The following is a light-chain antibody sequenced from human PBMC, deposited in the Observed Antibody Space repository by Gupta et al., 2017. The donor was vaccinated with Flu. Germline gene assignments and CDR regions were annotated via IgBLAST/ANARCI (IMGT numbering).Light chain of an antibody. V-gene: IGLV1-44*01. CDR3: AAADDNGNGWV. CDR1: SYNNGSTT. CDR2: TDH. Sequence: QSVLPPPPSASATTGQRITISCSQSSYNNGSTTVPWARQLPGSAPKPLIYTDHNRPSGVPGRFCGTKSGTSAAMDRSGLQAEDEADYYCAAADDNGNGWVFGGGTKWTDL. J-gene: IGLJ3*02.